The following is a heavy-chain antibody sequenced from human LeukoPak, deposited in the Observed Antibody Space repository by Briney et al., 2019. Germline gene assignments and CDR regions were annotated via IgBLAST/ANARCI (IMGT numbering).Heavy chain of an antibody. J-gene: IGHJ6*03. Sequence: GSLRLSCAASGFTFSSYSMNWVRQAPGKGLEWVSSISSSSSYIYYADSVKGRFTISRDNAKNSLFLQMNSLRAEDTAVYFCARATWDPNYYYYMDVWGKGTTVTISS. D-gene: IGHD1-26*01. CDR1: GFTFSSYS. CDR3: ARATWDPNYYYYMDV. V-gene: IGHV3-21*01. CDR2: ISSSSSYI.